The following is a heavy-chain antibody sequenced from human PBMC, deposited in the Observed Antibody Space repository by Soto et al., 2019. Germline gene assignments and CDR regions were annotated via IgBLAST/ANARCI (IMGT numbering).Heavy chain of an antibody. CDR3: YGLDV. Sequence: SATLSLTCTFSGGSIGGSNYFWGWIRQSPGTGLEWLGTIYSSGSTYYNPSLKSRITMSLDTSKNQFSLNLGSVTAADTAVYYYYGLDVWGQGTTVTVSS. V-gene: IGHV4-39*01. CDR1: GGSIGGSNYF. CDR2: IYSSGST. J-gene: IGHJ6*02.